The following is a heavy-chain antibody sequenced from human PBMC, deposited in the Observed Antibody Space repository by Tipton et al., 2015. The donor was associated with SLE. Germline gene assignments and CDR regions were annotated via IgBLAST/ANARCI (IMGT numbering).Heavy chain of an antibody. Sequence: GSLRLSCAASGFTFSTHAMTWVRQAPGKGLKWVSGISGGRTYYADSVKGRFSISRDNSKNMLYLEMSSLRAEDTAIYYCATLDYNFWDFDHWGQGTLVTVSS. CDR3: ATLDYNFWDFDH. D-gene: IGHD3-3*01. CDR1: GFTFSTHA. CDR2: ISGGRT. J-gene: IGHJ4*02. V-gene: IGHV3-23*01.